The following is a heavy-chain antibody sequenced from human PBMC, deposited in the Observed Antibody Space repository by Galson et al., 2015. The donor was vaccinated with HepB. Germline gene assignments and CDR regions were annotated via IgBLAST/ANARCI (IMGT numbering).Heavy chain of an antibody. CDR3: ARDRVWAFDI. J-gene: IGHJ3*02. V-gene: IGHV6-1*01. CDR2: TSYRSKWYN. CDR1: GDSVSSNSVG. Sequence: CAISGDSVSSNSVGWNWIRQSPSRGLEWLGRTSYRSKWYNDYAVSVKSRITINPDTSKNQFSLQLNSVTREDTAVYYCARDRVWAFDIWGQGTLVTVSS.